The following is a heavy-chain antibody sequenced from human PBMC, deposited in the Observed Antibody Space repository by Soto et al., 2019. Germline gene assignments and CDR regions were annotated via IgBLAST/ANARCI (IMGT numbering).Heavy chain of an antibody. V-gene: IGHV4-30-4*01. CDR3: ARASQDFWSGPNGMDV. J-gene: IGHJ6*02. Sequence: PSETLSLTCTVSGGSISSGDYYWSWIRQPPGKGLEWIGYIYYSGSTYYNPSLKSRVTISVDTSKNQFSLKLSSVTAADTAVYYCARASQDFWSGPNGMDVWGQGTTVTVSS. CDR1: GGSISSGDYY. D-gene: IGHD3-3*01. CDR2: IYYSGST.